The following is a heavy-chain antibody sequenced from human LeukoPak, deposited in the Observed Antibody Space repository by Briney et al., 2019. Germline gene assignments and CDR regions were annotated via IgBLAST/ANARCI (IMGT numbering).Heavy chain of an antibody. CDR2: IYYSGST. J-gene: IGHJ4*02. Sequence: PPQTLSLTCTVSGGSISSGGYYWSWIRQHPGKGLEWIGYIYYSGSTYYNPSLKSRVTISVDTSKNQFSLKLSSVTAADTAVYYCARGTTVTTFDYWGQGTLVTVSS. CDR3: ARGTTVTTFDY. D-gene: IGHD4-17*01. V-gene: IGHV4-31*03. CDR1: GGSISSGGYY.